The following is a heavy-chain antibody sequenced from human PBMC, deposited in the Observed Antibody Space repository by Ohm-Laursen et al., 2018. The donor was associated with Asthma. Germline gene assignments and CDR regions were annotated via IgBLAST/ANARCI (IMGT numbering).Heavy chain of an antibody. CDR1: GFTFSNYA. CDR3: AKENRGCFDY. D-gene: IGHD3-10*01. V-gene: IGHV3-23*01. J-gene: IGHJ4*02. Sequence: SLRLSCTASGFTFSNYAMSWVRQAPGQGLEWVSAISGAGGSTDYADSVKGRFTLSRDNSKNTLYLEMNSLRAEDTALYYCAKENRGCFDYWGQGTLVTVSS. CDR2: ISGAGGST.